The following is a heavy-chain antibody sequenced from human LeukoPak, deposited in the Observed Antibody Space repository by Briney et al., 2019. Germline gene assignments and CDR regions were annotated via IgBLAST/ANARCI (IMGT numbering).Heavy chain of an antibody. J-gene: IGHJ4*02. Sequence: GGSLRLSCAASGFTFSSYSMNWVRQAPGKGLEWVSSISSSSSSKYYADSVKGRFTISRDNAKNSLDLQMNSLRAEDTAVYYCARTPRHSGYDWADTKWGQGTLVTVSS. CDR3: ARTPRHSGYDWADTK. V-gene: IGHV3-21*01. D-gene: IGHD5-12*01. CDR1: GFTFSSYS. CDR2: ISSSSSSK.